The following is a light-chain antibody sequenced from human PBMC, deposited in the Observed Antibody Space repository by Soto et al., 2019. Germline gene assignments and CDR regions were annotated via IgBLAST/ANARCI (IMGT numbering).Light chain of an antibody. V-gene: IGKV1-9*01. Sequence: DIQLTQSPSFMSASVGDRVTITCRASQGISSYLAWYQQKPGKAPKVLIYAASTLQSGVPSRFSGSGSGTEFTLTISSLQPEDFATYSCQQVNNYPRTFGQGTRLEIK. J-gene: IGKJ5*01. CDR1: QGISSY. CDR3: QQVNNYPRT. CDR2: AAS.